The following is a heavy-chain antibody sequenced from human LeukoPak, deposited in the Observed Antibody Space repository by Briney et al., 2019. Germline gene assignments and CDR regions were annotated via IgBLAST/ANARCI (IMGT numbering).Heavy chain of an antibody. V-gene: IGHV1-18*01. CDR1: GYTFTNYG. CDR3: AREGTYYYGSGS. Sequence: GASVKVSCKASGYTFTNYGISWARQAPGQGLEWMGWITTNNGNTNYAQKFQGRVTMTADTSTSTAYMELRSLRSDDTAVYYCAREGTYYYGSGSWGQGTLVTVSS. J-gene: IGHJ1*01. CDR2: ITTNNGNT. D-gene: IGHD3-10*01.